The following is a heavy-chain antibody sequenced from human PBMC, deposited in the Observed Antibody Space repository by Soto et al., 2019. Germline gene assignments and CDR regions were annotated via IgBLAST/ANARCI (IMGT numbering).Heavy chain of an antibody. CDR3: ARDVMVTAMVMWYFDL. CDR1: GFTFSSYG. V-gene: IGHV3-33*01. J-gene: IGHJ2*01. CDR2: IWYDGSNK. Sequence: QVQLVESGGGVVQPGRSLRLSCAASGFTFSSYGMHWVRQAPGKGLEWVAVIWYDGSNKYYADSVKGRFTISRDNSKNTLYLQMNSQRAEDTAVYYCARDVMVTAMVMWYFDLWGHGTLVTVSS. D-gene: IGHD2-21*02.